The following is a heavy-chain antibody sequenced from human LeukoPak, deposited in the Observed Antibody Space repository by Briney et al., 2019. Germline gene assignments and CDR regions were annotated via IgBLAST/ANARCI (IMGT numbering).Heavy chain of an antibody. D-gene: IGHD2-15*01. Sequence: SVKVSCKASGGTFSIYAISWVRQAPGQGLEWMGRIIPILGIANYAQKFQGRVTITADKSTSTAYMELSSLRSEDTAVYYCARDARYRYCSGGSCYSDWGQGTLVTVSS. CDR3: ARDARYRYCSGGSCYSD. J-gene: IGHJ4*02. CDR1: GGTFSIYA. CDR2: IIPILGIA. V-gene: IGHV1-69*04.